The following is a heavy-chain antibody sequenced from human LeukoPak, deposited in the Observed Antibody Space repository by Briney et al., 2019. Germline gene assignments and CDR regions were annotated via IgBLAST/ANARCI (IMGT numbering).Heavy chain of an antibody. D-gene: IGHD6-19*01. Sequence: SETLSLTCTVSGGSISPHYWSWLRQSPGKGLEWIGYIYYSGKTDYNPSLMSRVTISVDTSKNQFSLKLNSVTAADTAIYYCARHAGRGWSDFDYWGQGTLVTVSS. CDR2: IYYSGKT. J-gene: IGHJ4*02. V-gene: IGHV4-59*08. CDR3: ARHAGRGWSDFDY. CDR1: GGSISPHY.